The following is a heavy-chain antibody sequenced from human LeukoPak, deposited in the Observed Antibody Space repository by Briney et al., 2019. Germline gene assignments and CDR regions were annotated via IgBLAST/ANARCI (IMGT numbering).Heavy chain of an antibody. Sequence: SETLSLTCTVSGGSISSYYWSWTRQPAGRGLEWLGRIYTSGSTNYNPSLKSRVTISVDKSKNQFSLKLSSVTAADTAVYYCARVGDYYDSSGYYTYYYYMDVWGKGTTVTVSS. CDR1: GGSISSYY. CDR2: IYTSGST. CDR3: ARVGDYYDSSGYYTYYYYMDV. V-gene: IGHV4-4*07. J-gene: IGHJ6*03. D-gene: IGHD3-22*01.